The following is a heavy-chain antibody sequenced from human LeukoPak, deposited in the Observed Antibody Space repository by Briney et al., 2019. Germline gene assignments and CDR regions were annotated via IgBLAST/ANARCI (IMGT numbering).Heavy chain of an antibody. CDR1: GGSISSGGYY. V-gene: IGHV4-30-2*01. Sequence: PSETLSLTCTVSGGSISSGGYYWSWIRQPPGKGLEWIGYIYHSGSTYYNPSLKSRVTMSVDTSKNQFSLKLSSVTAADTAVYYCARDTGYCSSTSCYIYFYYMDVWGKGTTVTVSS. CDR3: ARDTGYCSSTSCYIYFYYMDV. D-gene: IGHD2-2*02. J-gene: IGHJ6*03. CDR2: IYHSGST.